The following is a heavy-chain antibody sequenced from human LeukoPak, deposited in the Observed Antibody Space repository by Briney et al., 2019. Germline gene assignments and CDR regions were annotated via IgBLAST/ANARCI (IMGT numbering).Heavy chain of an antibody. V-gene: IGHV3-30-3*01. CDR1: GFTFSSYA. CDR2: ISYDGSNK. CDR3: ARGSPPPETYYFDY. Sequence: PGGSLRLSCAASGFTFSSYAMHWVRQAPGKGLEWVAVISYDGSNKYYADSVKGRFTISRDNSKNTLYLQMNSLRAEDTAVYYCARGSPPPETYYFDYWGQGTLVTVSS. J-gene: IGHJ4*02.